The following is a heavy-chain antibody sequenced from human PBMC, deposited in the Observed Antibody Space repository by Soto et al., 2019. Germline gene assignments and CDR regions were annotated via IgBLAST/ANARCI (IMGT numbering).Heavy chain of an antibody. J-gene: IGHJ6*02. CDR2: IIPMFGTA. CDR1: GGTFGSYT. CDR3: ARQRAMPPHFYSGMDV. Sequence: VHLVQSGAEVKKPGSSVKVSCTASGGTFGSYTITWVRQAPGQGLEWMGEIIPMFGTASYAQKFQGRVTLTADKSTTTAHMELRSLSSDDTAVYFCARQRAMPPHFYSGMDVWGQGTTVTVSS. V-gene: IGHV1-69*06. D-gene: IGHD2-2*01.